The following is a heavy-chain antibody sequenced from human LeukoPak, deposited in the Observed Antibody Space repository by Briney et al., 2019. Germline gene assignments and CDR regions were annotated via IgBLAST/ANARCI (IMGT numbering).Heavy chain of an antibody. D-gene: IGHD4-17*01. Sequence: GGSLRLSCAASGFTFSSYWFHWVRQEPGKGLVWVSRINYDGTTTNYADSVKGRLTIYRDNAKNTLYLQMTSLRAEDTAVYYCARDPTTVTTHYYGMDVWGQGTTVTVSS. J-gene: IGHJ6*02. CDR1: GFTFSSYW. CDR3: ARDPTTVTTHYYGMDV. V-gene: IGHV3-74*01. CDR2: INYDGTTT.